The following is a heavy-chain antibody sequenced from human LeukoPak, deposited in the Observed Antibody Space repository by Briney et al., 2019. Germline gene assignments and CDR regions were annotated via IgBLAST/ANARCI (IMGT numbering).Heavy chain of an antibody. J-gene: IGHJ6*03. V-gene: IGHV4-38-2*02. D-gene: IGHD3-10*01. CDR2: IYHSGST. Sequence: SETLSLTCTVSGYSISSGYYWGWIRQPPGKGLEWIGSIYHSGSTYYNPSLKSRVTISVDTSKNQFSLKLSSVTAAGTAVYYCARVEEGYGSGRRENYYYYYMDVWGKGTTVTISS. CDR3: ARVEEGYGSGRRENYYYYYMDV. CDR1: GYSISSGYY.